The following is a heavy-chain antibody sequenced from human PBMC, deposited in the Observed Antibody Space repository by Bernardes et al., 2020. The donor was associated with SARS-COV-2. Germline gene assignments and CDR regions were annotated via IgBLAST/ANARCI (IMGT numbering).Heavy chain of an antibody. J-gene: IGHJ4*02. CDR1: QLSLPPRGLG. CDR3: AHRGRPMAYFPY. CDR2: LYVNDDK. Sequence: SGVTLSKPAHTLTLTCSFFQLSLPPRGLGVAWIRQSPGNALESLSLLYVNDDKRYRPFLESRLTISKDTSKNQVVLTMTNMDPEDTATYFCAHRGRPMAYFPYWGRGMLVTVSP. D-gene: IGHD3-10*01. V-gene: IGHV2-5*01.